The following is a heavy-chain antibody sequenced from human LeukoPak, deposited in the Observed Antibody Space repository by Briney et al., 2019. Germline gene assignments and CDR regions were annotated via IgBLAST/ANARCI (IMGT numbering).Heavy chain of an antibody. D-gene: IGHD2-15*01. Sequence: GESLKISCKGSGYSFTSYWIGWVRQMPGKGLEWMGIIYPGDSDTRYSPSFQGQVTISADKSISTAYLQWSSLKASDTAMYYCARRVGYCSGGSCYISYYFDYWGQGTLVTVSS. J-gene: IGHJ4*02. V-gene: IGHV5-51*01. CDR1: GYSFTSYW. CDR3: ARRVGYCSGGSCYISYYFDY. CDR2: IYPGDSDT.